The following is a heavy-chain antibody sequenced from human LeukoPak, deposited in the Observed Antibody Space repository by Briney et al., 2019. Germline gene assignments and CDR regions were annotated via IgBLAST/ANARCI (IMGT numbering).Heavy chain of an antibody. D-gene: IGHD4-11*01. Sequence: GGSLRLSCAASGFTFNQYWMHWVRQAPGAGLEWVSRLKTDGSRTNYADSVKGRFTISRDSARNTVYLQMNSLRAEDTAVYYCSRDHPGSNSLDYWGQGTLVTVSS. V-gene: IGHV3-74*01. CDR2: LKTDGSRT. J-gene: IGHJ4*02. CDR1: GFTFNQYW. CDR3: SRDHPGSNSLDY.